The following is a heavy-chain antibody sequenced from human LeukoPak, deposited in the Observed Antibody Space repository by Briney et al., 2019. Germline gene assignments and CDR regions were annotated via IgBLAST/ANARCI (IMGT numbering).Heavy chain of an antibody. CDR1: GGSISSGGYY. J-gene: IGHJ6*02. CDR2: IYYSGST. Sequence: SETLSLTCTVSGGSISSGGYYWSWIRQHPGKGLEWIGYIYYSGSTYYNPSLKSRVTISVDTSKNQFSLKLSSVTAADTAVYYCASGRAYDFWSGYYPTTNYYYGMDVWGQGTTVTVSS. D-gene: IGHD3-3*01. V-gene: IGHV4-31*03. CDR3: ASGRAYDFWSGYYPTTNYYYGMDV.